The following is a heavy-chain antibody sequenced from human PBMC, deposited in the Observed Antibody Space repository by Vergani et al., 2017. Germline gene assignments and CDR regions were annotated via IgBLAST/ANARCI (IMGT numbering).Heavy chain of an antibody. J-gene: IGHJ4*02. D-gene: IGHD5-18*01. CDR2: VNPEGTNT. V-gene: IGHV3-74*02. Sequence: EVQLVESGGGLVKPGGSLRLSCAASGFTFSSFSMNWVRQAPGKGLEWVSRVNPEGTNTPYADSVKGRFTISRDDSKNTLYLQMSSLRVEDTAIYYCAELYGDDGYSPFWGQGTLVTVSS. CDR3: AELYGDDGYSPF. CDR1: GFTFSSFS.